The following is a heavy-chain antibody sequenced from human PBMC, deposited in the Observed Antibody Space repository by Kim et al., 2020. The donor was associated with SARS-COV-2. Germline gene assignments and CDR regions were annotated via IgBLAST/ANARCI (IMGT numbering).Heavy chain of an antibody. V-gene: IGHV4-34*01. D-gene: IGHD2-15*01. CDR1: GGSFSGYY. CDR2: INHSGST. CDR3: ARFGCSGGSCYTLWFDP. Sequence: SETLSLTCAVYGGSFSGYYWSWIRQPPGKGLEWIGEINHSGSTNYNPSLKSRVTISVDTSKNQFSLKLSSVTAADTAVYYCARFGCSGGSCYTLWFDPWGQGTLVTVSS. J-gene: IGHJ5*02.